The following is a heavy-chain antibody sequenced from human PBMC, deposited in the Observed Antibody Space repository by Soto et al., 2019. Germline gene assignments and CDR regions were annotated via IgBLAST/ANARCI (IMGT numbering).Heavy chain of an antibody. J-gene: IGHJ5*02. CDR1: GFSLRKARMG. CDR3: ARILRGRVTIFGVVNWFDP. D-gene: IGHD3-3*01. CDR2: IFSNDEK. Sequence: SGLTLENHTVALTLTWIVSGFSLRKARMGVSWIRQPPGKALEWLAHIFSNDEKSYSTSLKSRLTISKDTSKSQVVLTMTNMDPVDTATYYCARILRGRVTIFGVVNWFDPWGQGTLVTVSS. V-gene: IGHV2-26*01.